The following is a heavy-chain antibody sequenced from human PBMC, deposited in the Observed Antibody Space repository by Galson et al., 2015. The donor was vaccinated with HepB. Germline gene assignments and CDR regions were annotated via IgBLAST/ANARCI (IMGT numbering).Heavy chain of an antibody. CDR3: ARDEVLWFGELLLFDY. J-gene: IGHJ4*02. CDR1: GFTFSSYS. Sequence: SLRLSCAASGFTFSSYSMNWVRQAPGKGLEWVSYISSSSTIYYADSVKGRFTISRDNAKNSLYLQMNSLRAEDTAVYYCARDEVLWFGELLLFDYWGQGTLVTVSS. D-gene: IGHD3-10*01. V-gene: IGHV3-48*04. CDR2: ISSSSTI.